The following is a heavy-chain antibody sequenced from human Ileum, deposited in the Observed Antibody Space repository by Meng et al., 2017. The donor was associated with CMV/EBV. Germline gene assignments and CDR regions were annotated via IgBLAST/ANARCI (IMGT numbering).Heavy chain of an antibody. Sequence: GESSSTSHWWTWVRQPPGKGLEWIGEMYHSGGTYYNPSLKSRVTISIDKSNNQFSLKLTSVTAADTAVYYCARDSSPAVTTPYYFNYWGQGTLVTVSS. CDR3: ARDSSPAVTTPYYFNY. D-gene: IGHD4-17*01. V-gene: IGHV4-4*02. CDR2: MYHSGGT. J-gene: IGHJ4*02. CDR1: GESSSTSHW.